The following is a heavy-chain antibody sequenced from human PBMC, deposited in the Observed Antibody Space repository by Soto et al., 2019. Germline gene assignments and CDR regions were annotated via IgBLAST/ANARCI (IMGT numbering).Heavy chain of an antibody. V-gene: IGHV1-69*13. D-gene: IGHD5-12*01. J-gene: IGHJ6*02. CDR2: IIPIFGTA. CDR3: ASNLSGYSHVEGV. CDR1: GGTFSSYA. Sequence: SVKVSCKASGGTFSSYAISWVRQAPGQGLEWMGGIIPIFGTANYAQKFQGRVTITADESTSTAYMELSSLRSEDTAVYYCASNLSGYSHVEGVWGQGTTVTVS.